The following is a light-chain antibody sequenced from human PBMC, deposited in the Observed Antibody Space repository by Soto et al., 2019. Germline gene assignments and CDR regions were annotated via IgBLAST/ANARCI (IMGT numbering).Light chain of an antibody. CDR2: GAS. CDR1: QSVSSN. J-gene: IGKJ1*01. V-gene: IGKV3-15*01. CDR3: QQYNNWPPGRT. Sequence: EIVMTQSPATLSVSPGERATLSCRASQSVSSNLAWYQQKPGQAPRLLIYGASTRATGIPARFSGSGSGTEFTLTISSLQSEDFAVYYCQQYNNWPPGRTFGQGTKVDXK.